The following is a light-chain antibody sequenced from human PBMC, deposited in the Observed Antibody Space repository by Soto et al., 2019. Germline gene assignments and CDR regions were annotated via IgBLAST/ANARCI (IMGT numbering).Light chain of an antibody. CDR3: SSYAGSSTYV. CDR1: NSDVGGYNY. Sequence: QSALTQPASVSGSPGQSITISCTGTNSDVGGYNYVSWYQHHPGKAPKLMIYDVTNRPSGVSNRFSGSKSGNTASLTISGLQAEDEGDYYCSSYAGSSTYVFGTGTKLTVL. J-gene: IGLJ1*01. CDR2: DVT. V-gene: IGLV2-14*01.